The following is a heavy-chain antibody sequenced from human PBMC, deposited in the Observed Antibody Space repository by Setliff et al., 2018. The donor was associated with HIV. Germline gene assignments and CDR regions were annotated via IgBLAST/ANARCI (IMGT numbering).Heavy chain of an antibody. CDR2: IYPSDSNT. CDR3: ARSNWGSFHYWYFDL. Sequence: GESLKISCKGSGYSFPTYWIGWVRQKPGKGLEWMGIIYPSDSNTIYSPSFQGQVTISADKSITTAYLQWSSLEASDTAMYYWARSNWGSFHYWYFDLWGRGTLVTVSS. V-gene: IGHV5-51*01. D-gene: IGHD7-27*01. CDR1: GYSFPTYW. J-gene: IGHJ2*01.